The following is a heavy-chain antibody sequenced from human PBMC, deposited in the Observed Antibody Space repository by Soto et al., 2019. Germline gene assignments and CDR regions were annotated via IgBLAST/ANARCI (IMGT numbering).Heavy chain of an antibody. CDR1: GYSFSTFW. CDR2: IYPGDSDT. CDR3: ARLPQDYYYHGMDV. Sequence: GESLKISCKGSGYSFSTFWIGWVRQMPGKGLEWMGIIYPGDSDTRYSPSFQGQVTISADKSSRTAYLQWSSLKASDSAMYYCARLPQDYYYHGMDVWGQGTKVTVSS. V-gene: IGHV5-51*01. J-gene: IGHJ6*02.